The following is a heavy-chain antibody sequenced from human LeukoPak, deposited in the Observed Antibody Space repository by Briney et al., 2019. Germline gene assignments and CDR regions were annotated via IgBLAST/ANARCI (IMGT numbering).Heavy chain of an antibody. CDR2: INPSGGST. CDR3: ARTAARRFDY. Sequence: ASVKVSCTASGYTFTSYYMHWVRQAPGQGLEWMGIINPSGGSTTYAQKFQGRVTMTRDTSTSTVYMELSSLRSDDTAVYYCARTAARRFDYWGQGTLVTVSS. CDR1: GYTFTSYY. V-gene: IGHV1-46*01. J-gene: IGHJ4*02. D-gene: IGHD6-6*01.